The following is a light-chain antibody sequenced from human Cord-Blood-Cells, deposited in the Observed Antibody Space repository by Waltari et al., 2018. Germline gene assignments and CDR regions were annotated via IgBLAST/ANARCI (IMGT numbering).Light chain of an antibody. Sequence: IDLTQSPSSLSASVGARVTITCRASQSISSYLNWYQQKPGKAPKLQISAASNLQNGVPSTFSGSGSGTDFTLNISSLPPEDFATYYCQQSHSTPYPFGHGTKLEIK. J-gene: IGKJ2*01. CDR2: AAS. CDR1: QSISSY. CDR3: QQSHSTPYP. V-gene: IGKV1-39*01.